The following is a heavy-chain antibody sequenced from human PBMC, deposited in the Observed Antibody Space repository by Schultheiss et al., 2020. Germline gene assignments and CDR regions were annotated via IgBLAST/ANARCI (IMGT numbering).Heavy chain of an antibody. Sequence: YWIGWVRQMPGKGLEWIGYIYDSTDTYYTPSLKSRLTISVDTSKNQFSLKLSSVTAEDTAVYYCAGSPTYCSSTSCFPPTYDILTGPYGMDVWGQGTTVTVSS. J-gene: IGHJ6*02. CDR2: IYDSTDT. V-gene: IGHV4-31*02. CDR3: AGSPTYCSSTSCFPPTYDILTGPYGMDV. D-gene: IGHD2-2*01. CDR1: Y.